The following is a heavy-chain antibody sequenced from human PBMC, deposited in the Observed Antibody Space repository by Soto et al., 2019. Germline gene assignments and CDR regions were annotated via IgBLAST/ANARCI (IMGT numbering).Heavy chain of an antibody. J-gene: IGHJ5*02. Sequence: SETLSLTCTVSGGSFKSGSYSWSWIRQPPGKGLEWIGYVYHTGKTSYNPTLKSRVSISMDTSKNQLSLNLDSVTAADTAVYYCARDMHAGFTHYFDPWGQGTLVTVSS. D-gene: IGHD1-26*01. CDR3: ARDMHAGFTHYFDP. CDR2: VYHTGKT. CDR1: GGSFKSGSYS. V-gene: IGHV4-61*01.